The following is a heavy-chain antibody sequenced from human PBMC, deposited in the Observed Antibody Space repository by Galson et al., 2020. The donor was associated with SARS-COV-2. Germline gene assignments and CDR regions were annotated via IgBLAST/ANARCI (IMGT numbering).Heavy chain of an antibody. Sequence: ASVKVSCKASGYTFTGYYMHWVRQAPGQGLEWMGWINPKSGGTNYAQTFQGRVTMTRDTSISTAYMELSRLRSDDTAVYYCARDIRYYDSTGPVDWGQGTLVTVSS. V-gene: IGHV1-2*02. CDR3: ARDIRYYDSTGPVD. D-gene: IGHD3-22*01. CDR1: GYTFTGYY. J-gene: IGHJ4*02. CDR2: INPKSGGT.